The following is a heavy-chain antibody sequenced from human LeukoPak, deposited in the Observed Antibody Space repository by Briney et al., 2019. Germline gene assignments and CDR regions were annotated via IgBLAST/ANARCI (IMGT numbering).Heavy chain of an antibody. Sequence: GGSLRLSCAASGFTFSNYWMTWVRQAPGKGLEWVASIKQDGSEKYYVDSVKGRFTFSRDNAKNSLYLQMDSLRAEDTAVYYCAKYYYGSGSYYNPNWFDPWGQGTLVTVSS. CDR2: IKQDGSEK. J-gene: IGHJ5*02. CDR3: AKYYYGSGSYYNPNWFDP. CDR1: GFTFSNYW. V-gene: IGHV3-7*03. D-gene: IGHD3-10*01.